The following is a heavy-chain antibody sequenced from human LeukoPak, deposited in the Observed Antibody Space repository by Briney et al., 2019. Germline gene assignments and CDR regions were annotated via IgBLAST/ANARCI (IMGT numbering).Heavy chain of an antibody. D-gene: IGHD6-13*01. J-gene: IGHJ5*02. Sequence: ASVKVSCKASGYTFTSYDINWVRQATGQGLEWMGWMNPNSGNTGYAQKFQGRVTITRNTSISTAYMELSRLRSEDTAVYYCARKQQRIEGFDPWGQGTLVTVSS. V-gene: IGHV1-8*03. CDR1: GYTFTSYD. CDR2: MNPNSGNT. CDR3: ARKQQRIEGFDP.